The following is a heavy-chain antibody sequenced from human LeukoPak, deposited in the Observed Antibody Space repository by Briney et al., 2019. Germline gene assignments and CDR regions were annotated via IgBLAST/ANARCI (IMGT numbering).Heavy chain of an antibody. CDR2: IYTSGST. CDR1: GGSISSYY. J-gene: IGHJ4*02. D-gene: IGHD6-13*01. CDR3: ARLMNKPIAATRTGPFDY. V-gene: IGHV4-4*07. Sequence: SETLSLTCTVSGGSISSYYWSWIRQPAGKGLEWIGRIYTSGSTNYNPSLKSRVTMSVDTSKNQISLKLRSVTAADTAVYHCARLMNKPIAATRTGPFDYWGQGTLVTVSS.